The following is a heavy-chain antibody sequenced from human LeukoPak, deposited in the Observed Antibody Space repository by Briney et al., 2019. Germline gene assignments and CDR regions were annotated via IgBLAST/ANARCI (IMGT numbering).Heavy chain of an antibody. CDR1: GGSFSGYY. V-gene: IGHV4-34*01. J-gene: IGHJ3*02. Sequence: SETLSLTCAVYGGSFSGYYWSWIRQPPGKGLEWIGEINHSGSTNYNPSLKSRVTISVDTSKNQFSLKLSSVTAADTAVYYCARKGYEPAFDIWGQGTMVTVSS. CDR3: ARKGYEPAFDI. D-gene: IGHD5-12*01. CDR2: INHSGST.